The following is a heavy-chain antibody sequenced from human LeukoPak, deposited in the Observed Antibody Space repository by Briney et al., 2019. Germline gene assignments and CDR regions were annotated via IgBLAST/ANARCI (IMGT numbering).Heavy chain of an antibody. CDR1: GYTLTELS. J-gene: IGHJ4*02. Sequence: ASVKVSCKVSGYTLTELSMHWVRQAPGKGLEWMGGFDPEDGETIYAQKFQGRVTMTEDTSTDTAYMELRSLRSDDTAVYYCASDAAEDSSGYYFDWGQGTLVTVSS. CDR3: ASDAAEDSSGYYFD. CDR2: FDPEDGET. D-gene: IGHD3-22*01. V-gene: IGHV1-24*01.